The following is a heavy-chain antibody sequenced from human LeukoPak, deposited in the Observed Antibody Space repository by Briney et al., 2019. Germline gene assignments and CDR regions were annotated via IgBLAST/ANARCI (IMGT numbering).Heavy chain of an antibody. V-gene: IGHV4-59*08. Sequence: SETLSLTCTVSGDSITPYYWSWIRQPPGKGLEWIGYVYYTGSGSTSNNPSLKSRVTISVDTSKNQFSLNLRSVTAADTAVYFCARHAVYAGSGWAFDYWGQGTLVTVFS. D-gene: IGHD6-19*01. CDR3: ARHAVYAGSGWAFDY. CDR2: VYYTGSGST. J-gene: IGHJ4*02. CDR1: GDSITPYY.